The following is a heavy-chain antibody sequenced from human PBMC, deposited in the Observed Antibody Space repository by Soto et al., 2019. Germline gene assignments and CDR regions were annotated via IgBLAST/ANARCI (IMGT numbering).Heavy chain of an antibody. D-gene: IGHD5-12*01. CDR2: INPSTGAT. J-gene: IGHJ4*02. Sequence: ASVKVSCKASGFTLLNDYIHWVRQAPRQGLEWMGMINPSTGATRYSQQFRGRVTVTWDTSTSTVYMELSSLRSEDTAVYYCATEKIRKYSGIFDYWGQGALVTAPQ. V-gene: IGHV1-46*01. CDR3: ATEKIRKYSGIFDY. CDR1: GFTLLNDY.